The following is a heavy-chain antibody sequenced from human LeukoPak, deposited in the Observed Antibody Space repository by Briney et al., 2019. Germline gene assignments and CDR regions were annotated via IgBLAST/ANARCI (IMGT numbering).Heavy chain of an antibody. J-gene: IGHJ6*02. V-gene: IGHV3-7*01. CDR1: GFTFSSYW. Sequence: PGRSLRLSCAASGFTFSSYWMSWVRQAPGKGLEWVANIKQDGSEKYYVDSVKGRFTISRDNAKNSLYLQMNSLRAEDTAVYYCARGGYGRVPYYYYGMDVWGQGTTVTVSS. CDR2: IKQDGSEK. D-gene: IGHD3-16*01. CDR3: ARGGYGRVPYYYYGMDV.